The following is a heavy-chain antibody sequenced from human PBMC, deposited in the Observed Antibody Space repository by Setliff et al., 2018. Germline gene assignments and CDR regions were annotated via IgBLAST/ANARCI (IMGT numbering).Heavy chain of an antibody. Sequence: SETLSLTCTVSGDSISSRRSYWGWFRKPAGEGLEWIGQIYTSWSTNYNPSLKSRVTISLDTSKNQFSLSLSSVTAADTAVYYCARMSGFQYMDVWGKGTTVTVSS. J-gene: IGHJ6*03. CDR1: GDSISSRRSY. D-gene: IGHD3-3*01. CDR3: ARMSGFQYMDV. CDR2: IYTSWST. V-gene: IGHV4-61*09.